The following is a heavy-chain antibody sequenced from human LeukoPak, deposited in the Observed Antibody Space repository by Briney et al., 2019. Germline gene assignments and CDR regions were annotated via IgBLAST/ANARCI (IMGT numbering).Heavy chain of an antibody. CDR3: TRDLGRYCSSTSCYTAAFDT. J-gene: IGHJ3*02. CDR1: GFTFGDYA. Sequence: PGGSLRLSCTASGFTFGDYAMSWVRQAPGKGLEWVGFIRSKAYGGTTEYAASVEGRFTISRDDSKSIAYLQMNSLKTEDTAVYYCTRDLGRYCSSTSCYTAAFDTWGQGTMVTVSS. V-gene: IGHV3-49*04. D-gene: IGHD2-2*02. CDR2: IRSKAYGGTT.